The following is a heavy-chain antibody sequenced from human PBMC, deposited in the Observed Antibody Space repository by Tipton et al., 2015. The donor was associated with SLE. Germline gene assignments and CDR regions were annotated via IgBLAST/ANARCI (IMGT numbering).Heavy chain of an antibody. V-gene: IGHV4-34*01. J-gene: IGHJ3*02. D-gene: IGHD3-16*02. Sequence: TLSLTCAVYGGSFSGYYWSWIRQPPGKGLEWIGEINHSGSTNYNPSLKSRVTISVDTSKNQFSLKLSSVTAADTAVYYCARLCGYIWGSYRYDDAFDIWGQGTMVTVSS. CDR3: ARLCGYIWGSYRYDDAFDI. CDR1: GGSFSGYY. CDR2: INHSGST.